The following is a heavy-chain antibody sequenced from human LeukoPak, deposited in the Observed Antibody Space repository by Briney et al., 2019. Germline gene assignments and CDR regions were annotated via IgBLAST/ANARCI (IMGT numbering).Heavy chain of an antibody. CDR3: ARGDYDILTGYYPEYYFDY. D-gene: IGHD3-9*01. V-gene: IGHV4-34*01. Sequence: SETLSLTCAVYGGSFSGYYWSWIRQPPGKGLEWIGEINHSGGTNYNPSLKSRVTISVDTSKNQFSLKLSSVTAADTAVYYCARGDYDILTGYYPEYYFDYWGQGTLVTVSS. J-gene: IGHJ4*02. CDR1: GGSFSGYY. CDR2: INHSGGT.